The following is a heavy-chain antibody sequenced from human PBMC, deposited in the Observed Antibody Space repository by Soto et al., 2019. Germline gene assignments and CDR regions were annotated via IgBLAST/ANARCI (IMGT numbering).Heavy chain of an antibody. CDR2: ISSNGGST. Sequence: EVQLVESGGGLVQPGGSLRLSCAASGFTFSSYARHWVRQAPGKGLEYVSAISSNGGSTYYANSVKGRFTISRDNSKNTLYLQMGSLRAEDMAVYYCARGRGPPYYYDSSGYQDYWGQGTLVTVSS. V-gene: IGHV3-64*01. J-gene: IGHJ4*02. D-gene: IGHD3-22*01. CDR3: ARGRGPPYYYDSSGYQDY. CDR1: GFTFSSYA.